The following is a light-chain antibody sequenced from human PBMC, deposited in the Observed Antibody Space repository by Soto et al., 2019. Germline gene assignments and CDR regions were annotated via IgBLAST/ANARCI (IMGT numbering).Light chain of an antibody. V-gene: IGKV1-39*01. Sequence: DIQMTQSPSSLSSSLGDIITSTFLASQSISIYLNWYQQKSGKAPNLVIFAASTLQSGVPSRFSGSGSGTDFTLTISSLQPEDFATYYCQQSYSTPYTLGRGTKVDIK. CDR3: QQSYSTPYT. CDR1: QSISIY. CDR2: AAS. J-gene: IGKJ2*01.